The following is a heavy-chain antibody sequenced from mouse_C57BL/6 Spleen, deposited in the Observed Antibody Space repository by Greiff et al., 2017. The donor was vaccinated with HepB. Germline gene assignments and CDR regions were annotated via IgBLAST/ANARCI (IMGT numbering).Heavy chain of an antibody. CDR3: AREGRRGYYDWYFDV. V-gene: IGHV1-82*01. CDR1: GYAFSSSW. D-gene: IGHD2-3*01. CDR2: IYPGDGDT. J-gene: IGHJ1*03. Sequence: VQLQQSGPELVKPGASVKISCKASGYAFSSSWMNWVKQRPGKGLEWIGRIYPGDGDTNYNGKFKGKATLTADKSSSTAYMQLSSLTSEDSAVYFCAREGRRGYYDWYFDVWGTGTTVTVSS.